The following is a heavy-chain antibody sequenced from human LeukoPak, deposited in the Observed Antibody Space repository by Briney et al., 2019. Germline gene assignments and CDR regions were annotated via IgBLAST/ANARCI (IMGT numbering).Heavy chain of an antibody. CDR3: ARDRLYDYVWGSYRHPPDY. Sequence: SSETLSLTCAVYGGSFSDYYRSWIRQPPGKGLEWIGGINHSGSTNYNPSLKSRVTISVDTSKNQFSLKLSSVTAADTAVYYCARDRLYDYVWGSYRHPPDYWGQGTLVTVSS. J-gene: IGHJ4*02. CDR1: GGSFSDYY. V-gene: IGHV4-34*01. CDR2: INHSGST. D-gene: IGHD3-16*02.